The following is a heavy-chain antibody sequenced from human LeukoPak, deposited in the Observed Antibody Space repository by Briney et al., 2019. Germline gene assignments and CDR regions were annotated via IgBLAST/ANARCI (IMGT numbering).Heavy chain of an antibody. CDR3: AKDWGEYFDYVWGSFTSFDS. V-gene: IGHV3-23*01. J-gene: IGHJ4*02. CDR2: ISGSGHRT. CDR1: GFTFSSYG. Sequence: QPGGSLRLSCAASGFTFSSYGVSWVRQAPGKGLEWVSGISGSGHRTYYADSVKGRFTISRDNSKSTLYLQMNSLRAEDTAVYYCAKDWGEYFDYVWGSFTSFDSWGQGTLVTVSS. D-gene: IGHD3-16*01.